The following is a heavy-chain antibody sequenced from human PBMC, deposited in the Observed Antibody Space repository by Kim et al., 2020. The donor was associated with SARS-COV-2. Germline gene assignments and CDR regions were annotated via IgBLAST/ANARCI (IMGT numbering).Heavy chain of an antibody. J-gene: IGHJ4*02. Sequence: SETLSLTCTVSGGSISSYYWSWIRQPPGKGLEWIGYIYYSGSTNYNPSLKSRVTISVDTSKNQFSLKLSSVTAADTAVYYCARDSYYYDSSGYYYVLLSYWGQGTLVTVSS. V-gene: IGHV4-59*13. CDR1: GGSISSYY. CDR3: ARDSYYYDSSGYYYVLLSY. D-gene: IGHD3-22*01. CDR2: IYYSGST.